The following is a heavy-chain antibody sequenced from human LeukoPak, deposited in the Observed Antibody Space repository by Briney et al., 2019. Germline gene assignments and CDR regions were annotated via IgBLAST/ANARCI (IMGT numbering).Heavy chain of an antibody. D-gene: IGHD4-17*01. J-gene: IGHJ3*02. CDR1: GGTFSSYA. Sequence: ASVKVSCKASGGTFSSYAISWVRQAPGQGLEWMGRIIPILGIANYAQKFQGRVTITADKSTSTAYMELSSLRSEDTAVYYFXXXXXDXXDYVVARKAFDIWGQGTMVTVSS. V-gene: IGHV1-69*04. CDR3: XXXXXDXXDYVVARKAFDI. CDR2: IIPILGIA.